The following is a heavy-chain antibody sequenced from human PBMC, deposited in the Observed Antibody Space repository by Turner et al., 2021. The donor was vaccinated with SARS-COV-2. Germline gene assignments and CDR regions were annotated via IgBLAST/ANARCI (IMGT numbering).Heavy chain of an antibody. CDR2: IYSGGTT. D-gene: IGHD3-10*01. CDR3: ARGEIRGVTGDY. CDR1: GFTVSNNY. Sequence: EVQLVQSGGGLVQPGGSLRLSCTASGFTVSNNYMSWVRQGPGKGLEWVSLIYSGGTTKYADSVKGRFTISRDNSKNTLYLQMNSLRAEDMAVYYCARGEIRGVTGDYWGRGTLVTVSS. V-gene: IGHV3-66*01. J-gene: IGHJ4*02.